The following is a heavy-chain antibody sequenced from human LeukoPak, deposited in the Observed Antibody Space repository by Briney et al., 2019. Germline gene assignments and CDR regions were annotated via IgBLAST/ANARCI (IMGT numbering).Heavy chain of an antibody. J-gene: IGHJ4*02. CDR2: INSDGSST. CDR3: ARRVVVPAAPYYFDY. V-gene: IGHV3-74*01. CDR1: GFIFSSYW. D-gene: IGHD2-2*01. Sequence: GGSLRLSCAASGFIFSSYWMHWVRQAPGKGLVWVSRINSDGSSTSYADSVKGRFTISGDNAKNTLYLQMNSLRAEDTAVYYCARRVVVPAAPYYFDYWGQGTLVTVSS.